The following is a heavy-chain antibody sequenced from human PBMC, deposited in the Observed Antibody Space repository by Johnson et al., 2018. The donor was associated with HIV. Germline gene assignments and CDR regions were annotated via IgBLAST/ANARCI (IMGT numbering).Heavy chain of an antibody. CDR3: AAAGIDAFEI. CDR2: ISWDGGST. Sequence: VQLVESGGVVVQPGGSLRLSCAASGFTFDDYTMHWVRQAPGKGLEWVSLISWDGGSTYYADSVKGRFTISRDNSKNSLYLQMNSLRTEDTALYYCAAAGIDAFEIWGQGTMVTVSS. D-gene: IGHD6-13*01. J-gene: IGHJ3*02. V-gene: IGHV3-43*01. CDR1: GFTFDDYT.